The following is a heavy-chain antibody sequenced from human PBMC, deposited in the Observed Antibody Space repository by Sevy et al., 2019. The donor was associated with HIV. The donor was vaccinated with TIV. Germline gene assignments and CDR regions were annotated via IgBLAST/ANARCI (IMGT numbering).Heavy chain of an antibody. V-gene: IGHV3-7*01. CDR2: INQDGGQK. CDR3: ARDPDPVPGVAFDV. Sequence: GGSLRLSCVASGSSFGIHWMSWVRQAPGKGLEWVAKINQDGGQKYYVDSVEGRFTISRDNAKSSLYLQMNSLRVEDTALYYCARDPDPVPGVAFDVWGQGTMVTVSS. CDR1: GSSFGIHW. J-gene: IGHJ3*01.